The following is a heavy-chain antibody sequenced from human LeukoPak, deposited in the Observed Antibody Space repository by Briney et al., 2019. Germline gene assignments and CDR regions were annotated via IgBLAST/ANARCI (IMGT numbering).Heavy chain of an antibody. D-gene: IGHD6-19*01. CDR3: ARHQLHSSGWYKIDY. V-gene: IGHV5-10-1*01. Sequence: ESLKISCKGSGYSFTSYWISWVRQMPGKGLEWMGRIDPFDSYTNYSPSFQGHVTISADKSISTAYLQWRSLKASDTAMYYCARHQLHSSGWYKIDYWGQGTLVTVSS. CDR2: IDPFDSYT. J-gene: IGHJ4*02. CDR1: GYSFTSYW.